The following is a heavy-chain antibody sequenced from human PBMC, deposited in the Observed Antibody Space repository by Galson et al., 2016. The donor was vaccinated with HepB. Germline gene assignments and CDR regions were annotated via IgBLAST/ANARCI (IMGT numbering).Heavy chain of an antibody. J-gene: IGHJ6*02. V-gene: IGHV1-46*01. CDR3: ARDLATVTTWGLKYYYFGMNG. D-gene: IGHD3-3*01. CDR1: GYTFTSYY. CDR2: INPSGGST. Sequence: SVKVSCKASGYTFTSYYIHWVREAPGQGLEWMGIINPSGGSTTYAQKFQGRVTMTRDTSTDTVYMVMSSLRSEDTAVYYCARDLATVTTWGLKYYYFGMNGGGQGTAVTVSS.